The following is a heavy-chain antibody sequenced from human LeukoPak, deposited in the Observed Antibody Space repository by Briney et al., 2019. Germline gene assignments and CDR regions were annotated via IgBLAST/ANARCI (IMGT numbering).Heavy chain of an antibody. D-gene: IGHD1-26*01. CDR2: IRYDGSNE. CDR1: GVTFSSYG. CDR3: AKDSAVSGSYPDASDI. V-gene: IGHV3-30*02. J-gene: IGHJ3*02. Sequence: GGSLRLSGVASGVTFSSYGMHWLRQAPGKGLEGVAFIRYDGSNEYYIDSVKGRFTLSRDNSKNTLYLQMNSLRAEDTAVYYCAKDSAVSGSYPDASDIWGQGTMVTVSS.